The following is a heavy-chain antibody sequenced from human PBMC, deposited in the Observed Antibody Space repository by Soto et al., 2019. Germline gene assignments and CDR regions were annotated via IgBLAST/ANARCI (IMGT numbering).Heavy chain of an antibody. D-gene: IGHD3-10*01. CDR1: GGTFSSYA. CDR3: ARESVAMIRGVIAYYYYYGMDV. J-gene: IGHJ6*02. V-gene: IGHV1-69*05. Sequence: EASVKVSCKASGGTFSSYAISWVRQAPGQGLEWMGGIIPIFGTANYAQKFQGRVTMTRDTSTSTVYMELSSLRSEDTAVYYCARESVAMIRGVIAYYYYYGMDVWGQGTTVTVSS. CDR2: IIPIFGTA.